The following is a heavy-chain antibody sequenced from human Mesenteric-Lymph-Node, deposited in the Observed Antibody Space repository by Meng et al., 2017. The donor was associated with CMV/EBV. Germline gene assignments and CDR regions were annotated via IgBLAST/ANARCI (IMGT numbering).Heavy chain of an antibody. CDR1: GFTFSSYW. V-gene: IGHV3-74*01. Sequence: GESLKISYAASGFTFSSYWMHWVRQAPGKGLVWVSRINSDGSSTSYADSVKGRFTISRDNAKNTLYLQMNSLRAEDTAVYYCARVQMGYCSSTSCYTRYFDYWGQGTLVTVSS. J-gene: IGHJ4*02. CDR3: ARVQMGYCSSTSCYTRYFDY. D-gene: IGHD2-2*02. CDR2: INSDGSST.